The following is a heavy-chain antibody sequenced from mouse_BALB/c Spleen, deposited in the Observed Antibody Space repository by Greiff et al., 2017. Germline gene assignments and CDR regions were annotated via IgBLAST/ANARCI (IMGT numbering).Heavy chain of an antibody. CDR2: ILPGSGST. D-gene: IGHD2-4*01. J-gene: IGHJ3*01. CDR1: GYTFSSYW. CDR3: ARNYDYAGGPWFAY. V-gene: IGHV1-9*01. Sequence: LMKPGASVKISCKATGYTFSSYWIEWVKQRPGHGLEWIGEILPGSGSTNYNEKFKGKATFTADTSSNTAYMQLSSLTSEDSAVYYCARNYDYAGGPWFAYWGQGTLVTVSA.